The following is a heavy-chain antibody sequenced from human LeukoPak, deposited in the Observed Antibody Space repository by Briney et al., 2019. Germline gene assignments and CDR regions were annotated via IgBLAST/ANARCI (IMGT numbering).Heavy chain of an antibody. CDR2: ISAYNGNT. Sequence: GASVKVSCKASGYTFTSYGISWVRQAPGQGLEWMGWISAYNGNTNYAQKLQGRVTMTTDTSTSTAYMELRSLRSDDTAVHYCARGLHLEWLLRPYYFDYWGQGTLVTVSS. CDR1: GYTFTSYG. CDR3: ARGLHLEWLLRPYYFDY. D-gene: IGHD3-3*01. J-gene: IGHJ4*02. V-gene: IGHV1-18*01.